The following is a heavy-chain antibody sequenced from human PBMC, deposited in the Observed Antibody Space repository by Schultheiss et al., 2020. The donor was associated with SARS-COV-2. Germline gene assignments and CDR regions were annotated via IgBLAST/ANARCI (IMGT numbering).Heavy chain of an antibody. V-gene: IGHV3-48*02. J-gene: IGHJ4*02. D-gene: IGHD3-10*01. CDR2: ITGRSSTI. CDR1: GFTFSGYA. Sequence: GGSLRLSCAASGFTFSGYAINWVRQAPGKGLEWLSYITGRSSTIYYADSVKGRVTISRDNAKNSLYLQMNSLRDEDTAVYYCARDKLSEFAAIFDYWGQGTLVTVSS. CDR3: ARDKLSEFAAIFDY.